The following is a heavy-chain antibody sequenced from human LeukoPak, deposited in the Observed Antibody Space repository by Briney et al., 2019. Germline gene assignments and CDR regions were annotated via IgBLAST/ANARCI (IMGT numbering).Heavy chain of an antibody. V-gene: IGHV3-48*01. J-gene: IGHJ4*02. CDR1: GFTINDYG. D-gene: IGHD4-17*01. CDR3: ARDRDGDEDFDY. Sequence: GGSLRLSCALSGFTINDYGANWVRRAPGKGLEWLSHTSVNGAVTTYADSVKGRFTISSDTAKNSLYLQLNSLTVGDTAMYYCARDRDGDEDFDYWGRGTLVTVSS. CDR2: TSVNGAVT.